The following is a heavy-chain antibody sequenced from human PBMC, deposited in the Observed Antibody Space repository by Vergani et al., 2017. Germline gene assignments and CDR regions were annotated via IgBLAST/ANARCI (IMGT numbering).Heavy chain of an antibody. D-gene: IGHD5-18*01. J-gene: IGHJ4*02. CDR1: GFSFGDYA. CDR2: IRNKAYGGTT. CDR3: SRGRGYSFGYSDY. Sequence: EVHLVESGGGLLPPGRSLRLSCAASGFSFGDYAMTWVRQAPGKGLEWVAFIRNKAYGGTTEYAASVKGRFTISRDDSKRLAYLQLSGLKTEDTAVYFCSRGRGYSFGYSDYWGQGTLVTVSS. V-gene: IGHV3-49*04.